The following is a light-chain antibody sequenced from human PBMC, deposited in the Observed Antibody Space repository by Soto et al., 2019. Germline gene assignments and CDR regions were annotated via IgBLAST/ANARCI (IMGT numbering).Light chain of an antibody. Sequence: EIVLTQSPGTLSLSPGERATVSCRASQTVSSNDLAWYQQKPGQAPRLLLHGASTRATGIPDRFSGSGSGTDFALSISRLETEDFAVYYCHHYGTSPPYTFGQGTKVDIK. CDR2: GAS. CDR1: QTVSSND. CDR3: HHYGTSPPYT. J-gene: IGKJ2*01. V-gene: IGKV3-20*01.